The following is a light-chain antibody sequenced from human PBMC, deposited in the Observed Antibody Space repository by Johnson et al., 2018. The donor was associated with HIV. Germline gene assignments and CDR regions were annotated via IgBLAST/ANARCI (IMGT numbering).Light chain of an antibody. CDR2: ENN. J-gene: IGLJ1*01. Sequence: QSVLTQPPSVSAAPGQKVTISCSGSSSNIGNNYVSWYQQLPGTAPKLLIYENNKRPSGIPDRFSGSKSGTSATLGITGLQTGDEADYYCGTWDSSLSAGPFLFFGTGTKVTGL. CDR1: SSNIGNNY. V-gene: IGLV1-51*01. CDR3: GTWDSSLSAGPFLF.